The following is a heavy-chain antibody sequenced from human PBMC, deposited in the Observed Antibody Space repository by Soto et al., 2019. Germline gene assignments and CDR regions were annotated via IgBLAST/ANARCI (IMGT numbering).Heavy chain of an antibody. CDR1: GGSISSYY. V-gene: IGHV4-59*01. J-gene: IGHJ6*02. D-gene: IGHD6-13*01. CDR2: IYYSGST. CDR3: ASRSIAAAGTNYYYGMDV. Sequence: PSETLSLTCTVSGGSISSYYWSWIRQPPGKGLEWIGYIYYSGSTNYNPSLKSRVTISVDTSKNQFSLKLSSVTAADTAVYYCASRSIAAAGTNYYYGMDVWGQGTTVTSP.